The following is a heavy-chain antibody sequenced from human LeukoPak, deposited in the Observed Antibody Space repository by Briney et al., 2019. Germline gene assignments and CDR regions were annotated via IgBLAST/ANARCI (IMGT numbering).Heavy chain of an antibody. CDR1: GGSFSGYY. V-gene: IGHV4-34*01. CDR3: ARGRNIFYYYDSQVRGNWFDP. D-gene: IGHD3-22*01. J-gene: IGHJ5*02. Sequence: SETLSLTCAVYGGSFSGYYWSWIRQPPGKGLEWIGEINHSGSTNYNPSLKSRVTISVDTSKNQFSLKLSSVAAADTAVYYCARGRNIFYYYDSQVRGNWFDPWGQGTLVTVSS. CDR2: INHSGST.